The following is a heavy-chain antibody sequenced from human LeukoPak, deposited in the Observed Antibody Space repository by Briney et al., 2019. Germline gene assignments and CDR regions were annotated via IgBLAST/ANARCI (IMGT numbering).Heavy chain of an antibody. CDR1: GYSISSGYY. V-gene: IGHV4-38-2*02. CDR2: IYHSGST. D-gene: IGHD6-6*01. Sequence: SETLSLTCTVSGYSISSGYYWGWIRQPPGKGLEWIGSIYHSGSTYYNPSLKSRVTISVDTSKNQFSLKLSSVTAADTAVYYCARDIKGSIAARFWFDPWGQGTLVTVSS. CDR3: ARDIKGSIAARFWFDP. J-gene: IGHJ5*02.